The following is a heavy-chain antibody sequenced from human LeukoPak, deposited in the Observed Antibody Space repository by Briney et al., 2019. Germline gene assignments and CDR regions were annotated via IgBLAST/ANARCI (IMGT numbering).Heavy chain of an antibody. CDR3: AKDRGFGEYFPFFY. J-gene: IGHJ4*02. V-gene: IGHV3-23*01. D-gene: IGHD3-10*01. Sequence: GGSLRLSCAASGFTFSTYAMSWVRQTPEKGLEGVSAISGRGGSTYYADSVKGRFTSSRDNAKNTLYLQMNSLRAEDTAVYYCAKDRGFGEYFPFFYWGQGTLVTVSS. CDR1: GFTFSTYA. CDR2: ISGRGGST.